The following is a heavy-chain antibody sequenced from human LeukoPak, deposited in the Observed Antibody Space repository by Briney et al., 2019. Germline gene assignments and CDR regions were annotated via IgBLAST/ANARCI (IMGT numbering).Heavy chain of an antibody. CDR2: INYWGHT. J-gene: IGHJ4*02. D-gene: IGHD5-18*01. Sequence: SETLSLTCTVSGGSISGSNYHWGWIRQPPGKGLEWIGSINYWGHTYYNPSLESRVTISVDTSKNQFSLKVSSVTAADTALYYCAPTYSYTGGGYDYWGQGTLVTVSS. CDR3: APTYSYTGGGYDY. V-gene: IGHV4-39*01. CDR1: GGSISGSNYH.